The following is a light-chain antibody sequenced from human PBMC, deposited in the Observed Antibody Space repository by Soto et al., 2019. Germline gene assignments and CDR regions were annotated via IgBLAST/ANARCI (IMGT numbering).Light chain of an antibody. CDR1: SSDVGGYNY. CDR3: SSFGGSNSWV. V-gene: IGLV2-8*01. CDR2: EVS. Sequence: QSALTQPPSASGSPGQSVTISCTGTSSDVGGYNYVSWYQHHPGKAPKLMLYEVSKRPSGVPDRFSGSKSGNTASLTVSGLQAEDDADYYCSSFGGSNSWVFGGGTKVTVL. J-gene: IGLJ3*02.